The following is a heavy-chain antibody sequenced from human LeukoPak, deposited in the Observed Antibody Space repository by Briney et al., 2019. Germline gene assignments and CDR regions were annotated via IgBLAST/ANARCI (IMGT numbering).Heavy chain of an antibody. CDR3: AKVSNYDPLWSFDY. CDR1: GFTFSSYG. D-gene: IGHD3-3*01. V-gene: IGHV3-30*18. Sequence: GRSLRLSCAASGFTFSSYGMHWVRQAPGKGLEWVAVISYDGSNKYYADSVKGRFTISRDNSKNTLYLQMNSLRAEDTAVYYCAKVSNYDPLWSFDYWGQGTLVTVSS. CDR2: ISYDGSNK. J-gene: IGHJ4*02.